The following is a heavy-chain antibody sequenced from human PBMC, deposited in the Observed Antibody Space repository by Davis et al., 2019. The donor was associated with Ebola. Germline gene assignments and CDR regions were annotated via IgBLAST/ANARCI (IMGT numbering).Heavy chain of an antibody. D-gene: IGHD6-6*01. CDR1: GFTFDDYT. V-gene: IGHV3-43*01. Sequence: GGSLRLSCAASGFTFDDYTMHWVRQAPGKGLEWVSLISWDGGSTYYADSVKGRFTISRDNSKNSLYLQMNSLRTEDTALYYCARGQGGIAARRGYYGMDVWGQGTTVTVSS. J-gene: IGHJ6*02. CDR2: ISWDGGST. CDR3: ARGQGGIAARRGYYGMDV.